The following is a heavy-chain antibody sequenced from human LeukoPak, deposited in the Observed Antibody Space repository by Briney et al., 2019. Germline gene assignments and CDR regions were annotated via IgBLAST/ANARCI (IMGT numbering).Heavy chain of an antibody. V-gene: IGHV3-15*01. CDR1: VFTLCNAC. CDR3: TALFTFAIRWLRYHNHY. D-gene: IGHD5-12*01. CDR2: IKSKIDGGTT. Sequence: PVRSLSLSCAASVFTLCNACMSGGPDAPRKGREWVGGIKSKIDGGTTNYPAPVNGRYTLSTVEPKSTLYLQMKSLKTEDTDMYCCTALFTFAIRWLRYHNHYWGQGTLVAVS. J-gene: IGHJ4*02.